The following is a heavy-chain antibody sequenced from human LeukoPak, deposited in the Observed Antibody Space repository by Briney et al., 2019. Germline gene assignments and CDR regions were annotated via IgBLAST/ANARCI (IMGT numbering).Heavy chain of an antibody. CDR1: GGAISSSTYY. CDR2: FYFSGST. J-gene: IGHJ3*02. V-gene: IGHV4-39*01. Sequence: SETLSLTCTVSGGAISSSTYYWVWIRQSPGKGLEWIGTFYFSGSTYYNPSLKSRVTISVDASKNQFSLRLTSVTAADTAVYYCAGHPRSGYSYGFDAFDIWGQGTVVAVSS. D-gene: IGHD5-18*01. CDR3: AGHPRSGYSYGFDAFDI.